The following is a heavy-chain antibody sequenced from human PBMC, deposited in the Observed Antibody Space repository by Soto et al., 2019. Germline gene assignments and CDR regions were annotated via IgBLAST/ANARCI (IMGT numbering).Heavy chain of an antibody. CDR1: GVSISSGGYS. CDR2: IYHSGST. V-gene: IGHV4-30-2*01. J-gene: IGHJ6*02. D-gene: IGHD2-8*01. CDR3: ARDIMGTNYYYYGMDV. Sequence: SETLSLTCAVSGVSISSGGYSWSWIRQPPGKGLEWIGYIYHSGSTYYNPSLKSRVTISVDRSKNQFSLKLSSVTAADTAVYYCARDIMGTNYYYYGMDVWGQGTTVTVSS.